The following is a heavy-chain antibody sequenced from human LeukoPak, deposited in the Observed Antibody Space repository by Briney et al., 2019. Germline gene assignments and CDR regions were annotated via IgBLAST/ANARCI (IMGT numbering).Heavy chain of an antibody. Sequence: PGGSLRLSCAASGFTFSRYWMSWVRQAPGKGLGWVANINEDGGAKYYVDSVKGRFTISGDNAKNSQYLQMNSLRVEDTAVYYCATKGGDYWGQGTLVTVSS. CDR1: GFTFSRYW. CDR2: INEDGGAK. V-gene: IGHV3-7*01. CDR3: ATKGGDY. J-gene: IGHJ4*02. D-gene: IGHD3-16*01.